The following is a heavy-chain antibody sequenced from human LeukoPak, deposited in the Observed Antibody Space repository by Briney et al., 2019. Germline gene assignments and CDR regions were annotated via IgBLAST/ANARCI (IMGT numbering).Heavy chain of an antibody. Sequence: SETLSLTCTVSGGTISSYYWSWIRQPPGKGLEWIGYIYYSGSTNYNPSLKSRVTISVDTSKNQFSLKLSSVTAADTAVYYCARGGVTTTFDYWGQGTLVTVSS. CDR2: IYYSGST. D-gene: IGHD4-17*01. J-gene: IGHJ4*02. V-gene: IGHV4-59*01. CDR1: GGTISSYY. CDR3: ARGGVTTTFDY.